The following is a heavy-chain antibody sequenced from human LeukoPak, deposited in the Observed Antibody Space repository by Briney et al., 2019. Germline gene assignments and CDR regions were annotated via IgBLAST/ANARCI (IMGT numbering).Heavy chain of an antibody. CDR2: INHSGST. CDR1: GGSFSGYY. Sequence: SSETLSLTCAVYGGSFSGYYWSWIRQPPGKGLEWIGEINHSGSTNYNPSLKSRVTISVDTSKNQFSLKLRSVTAADTAVYYCARGGFWSGYYSGIWFDPWGQGTLVTVSS. V-gene: IGHV4-34*01. CDR3: ARGGFWSGYYSGIWFDP. J-gene: IGHJ5*02. D-gene: IGHD3-3*01.